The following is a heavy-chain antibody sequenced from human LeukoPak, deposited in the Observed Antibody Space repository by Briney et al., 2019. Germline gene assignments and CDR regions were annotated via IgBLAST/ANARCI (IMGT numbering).Heavy chain of an antibody. D-gene: IGHD3-22*01. V-gene: IGHV4-39*01. CDR1: AGSISSSSYY. CDR2: IYYSGST. CDR3: ARRYYDSSGNTFDI. Sequence: SETLSLTCTVSAGSISSSSYYWGGIRQPPGKGLEWIGSIYYSGSTYYNPSLKSRVTISVDTSKNQFSLKLSSVTAADTAVYYCARRYYDSSGNTFDIWGQGTMVTVSS. J-gene: IGHJ3*02.